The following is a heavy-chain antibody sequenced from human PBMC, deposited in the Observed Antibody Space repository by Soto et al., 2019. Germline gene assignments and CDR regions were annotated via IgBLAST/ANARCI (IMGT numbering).Heavy chain of an antibody. CDR3: ARSYYYDSSGYYFNAFDH. D-gene: IGHD3-22*01. Sequence: SGPTLVNPTQTLTLTCTFSGFSLSTSGMCVSWIRQPPGKALEWLALIDWDDDKYYSTSLKTRLTISKDTSKNQVVLTMTNMDPVDTATYYCARSYYYDSSGYYFNAFDHWGQGTMVTVSS. V-gene: IGHV2-70*01. CDR2: IDWDDDK. J-gene: IGHJ3*01. CDR1: GFSLSTSGMC.